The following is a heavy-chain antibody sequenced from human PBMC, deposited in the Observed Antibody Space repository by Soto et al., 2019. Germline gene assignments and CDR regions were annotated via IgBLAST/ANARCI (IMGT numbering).Heavy chain of an antibody. D-gene: IGHD3-16*01. CDR3: AKGMGGEEPFDY. Sequence: GGSLRLSCAASGFTFSSYGISWGRQAPGEGLEWVLAISGSGGSTYYADSVKGRFTISRDNSKNTLYLQMNSLRAEDTAVYYCAKGMGGEEPFDYWGQGTLVTVSS. V-gene: IGHV3-23*01. CDR1: GFTFSSYG. J-gene: IGHJ4*02. CDR2: ISGSGGST.